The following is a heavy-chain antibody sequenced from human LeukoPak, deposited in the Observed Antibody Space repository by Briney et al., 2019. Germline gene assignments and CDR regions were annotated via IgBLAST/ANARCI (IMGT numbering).Heavy chain of an antibody. D-gene: IGHD3-3*01. CDR2: MNPNSGNT. CDR1: GYTFTSYD. CDR3: ARGGSYDFWSGYSYYYYTDV. J-gene: IGHJ6*03. Sequence: ASVKVSCKASGYTFTSYDINWVRQATGQGLEWMGWMNPNSGNTGYAQKFQGRVTITRNTSISTAYMELSSLRSEDTAVYYCARGGSYDFWSGYSYYYYTDVWGKGTTVTVSS. V-gene: IGHV1-8*03.